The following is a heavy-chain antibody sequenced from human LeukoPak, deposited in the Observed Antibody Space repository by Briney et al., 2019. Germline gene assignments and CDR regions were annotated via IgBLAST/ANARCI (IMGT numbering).Heavy chain of an antibody. Sequence: GGSLRLSCAASGFTFTSYGIHWVRQAPGRGLEWVAFIRFDGSNKYYADSVKGRFTISRDNSKNTLYLQMNSLRAEDTAVYYCAKDLGIGFSYGNYFDYWGQGTLVTVSS. D-gene: IGHD5-18*01. CDR3: AKDLGIGFSYGNYFDY. CDR2: IRFDGSNK. J-gene: IGHJ4*02. V-gene: IGHV3-30*02. CDR1: GFTFTSYG.